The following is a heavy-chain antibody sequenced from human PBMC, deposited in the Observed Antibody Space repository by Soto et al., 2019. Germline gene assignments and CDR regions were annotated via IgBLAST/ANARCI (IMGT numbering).Heavy chain of an antibody. CDR3: ARGNPFNYAGFDV. Sequence: QAQLEQAGDEVKRPGASVKVCCKAAGYTFRDFDINWLRQASGQGPEWMGWRNAKRGGTAFAQRFQGKFNMTWDTSLSTAYMEVGSLTSDDTAMYYCARGNPFNYAGFDVWGQGTTVAVSS. CDR2: RNAKRGGT. J-gene: IGHJ6*02. V-gene: IGHV1-8*01. D-gene: IGHD3-16*01. CDR1: GYTFRDFD.